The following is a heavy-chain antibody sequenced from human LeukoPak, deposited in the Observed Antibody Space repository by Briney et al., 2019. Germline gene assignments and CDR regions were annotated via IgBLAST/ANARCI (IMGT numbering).Heavy chain of an antibody. CDR3: AREFCSGTSPFDY. V-gene: IGHV4-39*01. Sequence: SETLSLTCTVSGGSISSSSYYWGWIRQPPGKGLEWIGSIYYSGSTYYNPSLKSRVTISVDTSKNQFSLKLSSVTAADTAVYYCAREFCSGTSPFDYWGQGTLVTVSS. CDR1: GGSISSSSYY. CDR2: IYYSGST. J-gene: IGHJ4*02. D-gene: IGHD1-26*01.